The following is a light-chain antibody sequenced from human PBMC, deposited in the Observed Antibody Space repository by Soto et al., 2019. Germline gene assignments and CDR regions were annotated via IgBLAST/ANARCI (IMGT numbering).Light chain of an antibody. V-gene: IGKV1-33*01. J-gene: IGKJ4*01. CDR2: DAS. CDR3: QQYDNLPKT. Sequence: DIPMTQSPSSLSASVGDRVTITCQASQDISNYLNWYQQKPGKAPKLLIYDASNLETGVPSRFSGSGSWTDFTFTISSLQPEDIATYYCQQYDNLPKTFGGGTKVEIK. CDR1: QDISNY.